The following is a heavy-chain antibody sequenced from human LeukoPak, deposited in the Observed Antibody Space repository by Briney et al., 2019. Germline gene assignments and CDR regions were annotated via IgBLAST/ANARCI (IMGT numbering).Heavy chain of an antibody. Sequence: PGGSLRLSCAASGFTFSSYAMSWVRQAPGKGLEWLSAISGSGGSTYYADSVKGRFTISRDNSKNTLYLQMNSLRAEDTAVYYCARGQYSSSWTGNWFDPWGQGTLVTVSS. D-gene: IGHD6-13*01. CDR1: GFTFSSYA. V-gene: IGHV3-23*01. CDR2: ISGSGGST. CDR3: ARGQYSSSWTGNWFDP. J-gene: IGHJ5*02.